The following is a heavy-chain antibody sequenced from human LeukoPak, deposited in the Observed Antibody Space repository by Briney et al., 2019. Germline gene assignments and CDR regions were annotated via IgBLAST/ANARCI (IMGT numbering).Heavy chain of an antibody. CDR1: GGSISSYY. CDR2: IYYSGST. V-gene: IGHV4-59*01. Sequence: SETLSLTCTVSGGSISSYYWSWIRQPPGKGLEWIGCIYYSGSTNYNPSLKSRVTISVDTSKNQFSLKLGSVTAADTAVYYCARDHRGCSSTSCYARGYYYYGMDVWGQGTTVTVSS. J-gene: IGHJ6*02. D-gene: IGHD2-2*01. CDR3: ARDHRGCSSTSCYARGYYYYGMDV.